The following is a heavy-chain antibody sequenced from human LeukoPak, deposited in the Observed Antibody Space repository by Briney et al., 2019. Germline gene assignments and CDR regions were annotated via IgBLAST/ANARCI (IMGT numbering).Heavy chain of an antibody. J-gene: IGHJ5*02. V-gene: IGHV3-74*03. CDR1: GFTFSSYW. CDR3: AREAAAGFDP. Sequence: GGSLRLSCAASGFTFSSYWMHWVRHAPGKGLVWVSRIDSDGRSTTYADSVKGRFTISRDNAKNTLYLQMNSLRAEDTAVYYCAREAAAGFDPWGQGTLVTVSS. CDR2: IDSDGRST. D-gene: IGHD6-13*01.